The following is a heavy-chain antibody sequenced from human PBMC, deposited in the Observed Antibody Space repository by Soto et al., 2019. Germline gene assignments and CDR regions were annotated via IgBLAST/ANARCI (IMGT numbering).Heavy chain of an antibody. D-gene: IGHD5-18*01. J-gene: IGHJ6*02. CDR3: ARGPRGYSYVGYYYSYGMDV. CDR1: GGSFSGYY. CDR2: INHSGST. V-gene: IGHV4-34*01. Sequence: QVQLQQWGAGLLNPSETLSLTCAVSGGSFSGYYWSWIRQPPGKGLEWIGEINHSGSTNYNPSLKSIVTISVDTSKNPFSLKLSSVTAADTAVYYCARGPRGYSYVGYYYSYGMDVWGQGTTVTVSS.